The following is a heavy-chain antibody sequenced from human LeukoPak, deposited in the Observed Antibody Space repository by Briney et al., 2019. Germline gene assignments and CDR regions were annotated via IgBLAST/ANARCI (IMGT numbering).Heavy chain of an antibody. J-gene: IGHJ5*02. V-gene: IGHV3-21*01. Sequence: GGSLRLSRAASGFTFSSYSMNWVRQAPGKGLEWVSSISSSSSYIYYADSVKGRFTISRDNAKNSLYLQMNSLRAEDTAVYYCARGVVPAAMTYYNWFDPWGQGTLVTVSS. CDR1: GFTFSSYS. CDR2: ISSSSSYI. CDR3: ARGVVPAAMTYYNWFDP. D-gene: IGHD2-2*01.